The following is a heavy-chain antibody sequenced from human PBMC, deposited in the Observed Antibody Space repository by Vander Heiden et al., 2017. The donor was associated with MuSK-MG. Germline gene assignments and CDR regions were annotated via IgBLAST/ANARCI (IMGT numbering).Heavy chain of an antibody. CDR1: GGSIRSYY. D-gene: IGHD3-16*02. Sequence: QVQLQESGPGLVKPSETLSLTCTVSGGSIRSYYWSWIRQPPGKGLEWIGYIYYSGSTNYNPSLKSRVTISVDTSKNQFSLKLSSVTAADTAVYYCARATRYYDYVWGSYRLNWFDPWGQGTLVTVSS. CDR3: ARATRYYDYVWGSYRLNWFDP. J-gene: IGHJ5*02. CDR2: IYYSGST. V-gene: IGHV4-59*01.